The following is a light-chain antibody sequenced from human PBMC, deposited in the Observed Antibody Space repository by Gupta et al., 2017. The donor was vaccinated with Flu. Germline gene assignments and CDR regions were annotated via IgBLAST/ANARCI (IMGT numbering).Light chain of an antibody. CDR1: TAGMGNEY. CDR2: DNK. CDR3: GTWDISLSMV. J-gene: IGLJ2*01. Sequence: KGTSSCCGNTAGMGNEYVSWDQQGPGTAPKLLIYDNKKRAAGMPDRFSGSKAGTSATLAITGLEAEDEADYYCGTWDISLSMVFGGGTKVTVL. V-gene: IGLV1-51*02.